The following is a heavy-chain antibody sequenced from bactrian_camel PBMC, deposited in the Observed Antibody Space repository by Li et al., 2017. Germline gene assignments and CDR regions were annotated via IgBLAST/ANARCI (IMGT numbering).Heavy chain of an antibody. CDR3: AAGGGNGAFCYTGERSMDY. D-gene: IGHD2*01. Sequence: HVQLVESGGGSVQAGGSLRLSCEVSDLTSSDISMGWFRQATGKQREGVAAILTGTGGTWYVDSVKGRFTISQDNAKNTLYLQMNSLKPEDTAMYYCAAGGGNGAFCYTGERSMDYWGQGTQVTVS. CDR2: ILTGTGGT. CDR1: DLTSSDIS. J-gene: IGHJ4*01. V-gene: IGHV3S54*01.